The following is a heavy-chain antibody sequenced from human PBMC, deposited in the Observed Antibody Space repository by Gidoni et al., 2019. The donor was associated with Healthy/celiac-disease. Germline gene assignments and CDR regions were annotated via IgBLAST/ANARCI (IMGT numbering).Heavy chain of an antibody. CDR2: IYYSGST. D-gene: IGHD2-15*01. CDR3: ARGEGYCSGGSCYSN. Sequence: QLQLQVSGPGLVKPSETLSLTCTVSGGSLSSSSYYWGWIRQPPGKGLEWIGSIYYSGSTYYNPSLKSRVTISVDTSKNQFSLKLSSVTAADTAVYYCARGEGYCSGGSCYSNWGQGTLVTVSS. V-gene: IGHV4-39*07. J-gene: IGHJ4*02. CDR1: GGSLSSSSYY.